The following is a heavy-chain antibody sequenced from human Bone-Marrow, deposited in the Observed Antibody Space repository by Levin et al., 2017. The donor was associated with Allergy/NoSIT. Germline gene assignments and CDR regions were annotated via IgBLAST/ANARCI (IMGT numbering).Heavy chain of an antibody. CDR3: AREGQDLGRGAYDI. CDR1: GFTFSDYY. D-gene: IGHD3-10*01. V-gene: IGHV3-11*01. CDR2: ISSSGKTI. Sequence: GESLKISCAASGFTFSDYYMSWIRQAPGKGLEWISYISSSGKTIRYADSVKGRFTVSRDNAKNSMYLQVNSLRGEDTAVYYCAREGQDLGRGAYDIWGQGTMVTVS. J-gene: IGHJ3*02.